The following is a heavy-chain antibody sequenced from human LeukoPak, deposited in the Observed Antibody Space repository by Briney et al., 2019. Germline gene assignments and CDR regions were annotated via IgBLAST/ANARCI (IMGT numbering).Heavy chain of an antibody. Sequence: GGSLRLSCAASGFTFSSYAMHWVRQAPGKGLEWVAVISYDGSNKYYADSVKGRFTISRDNSKNTLYLQMNSLRAEDTAVYYCAKDPLGIWDYWGQGTLVTVSS. J-gene: IGHJ4*02. CDR3: AKDPLGIWDY. D-gene: IGHD3-16*01. CDR2: ISYDGSNK. CDR1: GFTFSSYA. V-gene: IGHV3-30*04.